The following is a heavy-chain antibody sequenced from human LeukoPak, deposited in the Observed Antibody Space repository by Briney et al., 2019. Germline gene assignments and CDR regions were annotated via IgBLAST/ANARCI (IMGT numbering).Heavy chain of an antibody. V-gene: IGHV1-69*13. CDR1: GYTFTSYA. CDR3: ARDRGIAVAGGTSEY. CDR2: IIPIFGTA. D-gene: IGHD6-19*01. J-gene: IGHJ4*02. Sequence: REASVKVSCKASGYTFTSYAMNWVRQAPGQGPEWMGGIIPIFGTANYAQKFQGRVTITADESTSTAYMELSRLRSDDTAVYYCARDRGIAVAGGTSEYWGQGTLVTVSS.